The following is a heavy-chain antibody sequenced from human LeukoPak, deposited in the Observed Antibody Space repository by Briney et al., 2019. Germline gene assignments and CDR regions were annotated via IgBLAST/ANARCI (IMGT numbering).Heavy chain of an antibody. J-gene: IGHJ5*02. CDR1: GGSISSYY. CDR3: ARSRAILLWFGGAWFDP. V-gene: IGHV4-59*08. Sequence: PSETLSLTCTVSGGSISSYYWSWIRQPPGKGLEWIGYIYYSGSTNYNPSLKSRVTISVDTSKNQFSLKLTSVTAADTAVYYCARSRAILLWFGGAWFDPWGQGTLVTVSS. CDR2: IYYSGST. D-gene: IGHD3-10*01.